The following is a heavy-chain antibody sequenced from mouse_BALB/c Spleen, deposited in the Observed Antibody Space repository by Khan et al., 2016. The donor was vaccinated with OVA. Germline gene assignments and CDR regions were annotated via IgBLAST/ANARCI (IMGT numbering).Heavy chain of an antibody. CDR2: ISHRGSTT. CDR1: GFTFSDYY. V-gene: IGHV5-12*02. J-gene: IGHJ3*01. Sequence: EVELVESGGGLVQPGGSLKLSCATSGFTFSDYYMYWVLQTPAKRLEWVAYISHRGSTTYYPVTVRGRFSISSDNAKNTLNLHMSRLTSEDTAMYYCAREGDDGGLACWGKGTLVTVSA. CDR3: AREGDDGGLAC. D-gene: IGHD2-3*01.